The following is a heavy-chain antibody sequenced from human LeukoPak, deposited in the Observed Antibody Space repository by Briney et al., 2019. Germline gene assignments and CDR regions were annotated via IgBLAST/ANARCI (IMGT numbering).Heavy chain of an antibody. Sequence: SETLSLTCTVSGGSISSYYWSWIRQPAGKGLEWIGRIYTSESTNYNPSLKGRVTMSIDTSKNQFSLNLTSVTAADTAVYYCARDCSGGSCYPKFDPWGQGTLVSVSS. J-gene: IGHJ5*02. V-gene: IGHV4-4*07. CDR2: IYTSEST. CDR1: GGSISSYY. CDR3: ARDCSGGSCYPKFDP. D-gene: IGHD2-15*01.